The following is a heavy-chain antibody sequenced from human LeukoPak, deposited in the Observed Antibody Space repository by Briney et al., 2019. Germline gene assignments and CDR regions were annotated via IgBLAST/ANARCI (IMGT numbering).Heavy chain of an antibody. CDR1: GYSFTSYW. D-gene: IGHD3-10*01. Sequence: GESLKISCKGSGYSFTSYWIGWVRQMPGKGLEWMGIIYPGDSDTRYSPSFQGQVTISADKSISTAYLQWSSLKASDTAMYYCARSNDYGSGTYYYYMDVWGKGTTVTVSS. CDR3: ARSNDYGSGTYYYYMDV. V-gene: IGHV5-51*01. J-gene: IGHJ6*03. CDR2: IYPGDSDT.